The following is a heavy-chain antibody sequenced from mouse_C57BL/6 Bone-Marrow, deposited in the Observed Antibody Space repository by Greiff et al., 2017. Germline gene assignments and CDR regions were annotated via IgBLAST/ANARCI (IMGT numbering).Heavy chain of an antibody. CDR1: GFNITDYY. CDR2: IDPEDGET. J-gene: IGHJ2*01. Sequence: VQLQQSGAELVKPGASVKLSCTASGFNITDYYMHWVKQRTEQGLEWIGRIDPEDGETKYTPKFQGKATITADTSSNTAYLQLSSLTSEDSAVYYYDGSLLRSFDYWGQGTPLTVSS. CDR3: DGSLLRSFDY. D-gene: IGHD1-1*01. V-gene: IGHV14-2*01.